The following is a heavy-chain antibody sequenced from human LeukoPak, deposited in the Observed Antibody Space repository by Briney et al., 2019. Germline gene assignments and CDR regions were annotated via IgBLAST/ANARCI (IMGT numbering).Heavy chain of an antibody. V-gene: IGHV4-61*02. J-gene: IGHJ6*03. CDR2: IYTSGST. Sequence: SETLSLTCTVSGGSISSSSYYWSWIRQPAGKGLEWIGRIYTSGSTNYNPSLKSRVTMSVDTSKNQFSLKLSSVTAADTAVYYCARGIGTLIAATPSLYYYYMDVWGKGTTVTVSS. CDR3: ARGIGTLIAATPSLYYYYMDV. CDR1: GGSISSSSYY. D-gene: IGHD2-15*01.